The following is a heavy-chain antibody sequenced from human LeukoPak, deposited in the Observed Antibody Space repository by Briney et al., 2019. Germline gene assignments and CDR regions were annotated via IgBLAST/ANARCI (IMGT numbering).Heavy chain of an antibody. V-gene: IGHV3-74*01. D-gene: IGHD5-18*01. J-gene: IGHJ5*02. CDR3: ARAGARYSWTSGPNWFDP. CDR2: INSDGSST. CDR1: GFTFSSYW. Sequence: GGSLRLSCAASGFTFSSYWMHWVCQAPGKGLVWVSRINSDGSSTSYADSVKGRFTISRDNAKNTLYLQMSSLRAEDTAVYYCARAGARYSWTSGPNWFDPWGQGTLVTVSS.